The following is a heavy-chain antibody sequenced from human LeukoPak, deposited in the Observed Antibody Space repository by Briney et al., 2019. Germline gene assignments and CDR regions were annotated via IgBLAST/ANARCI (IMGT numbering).Heavy chain of an antibody. CDR3: ARVRSGTGAYEI. V-gene: IGHV4-39*01. Sequence: SETLSLTCTVSGGSISSSSYYWGWIRQPPWKGLEWIGSIYHSGSIGSIYYSGSTYYNPSLKSRVTISVDTSKNQFSLKPRSVTAADTAVYYCARVRSGTGAYEIWGQGTVVTVSS. J-gene: IGHJ3*02. CDR1: GGSISSSSYY. CDR2: IYYSGST. D-gene: IGHD3-10*01.